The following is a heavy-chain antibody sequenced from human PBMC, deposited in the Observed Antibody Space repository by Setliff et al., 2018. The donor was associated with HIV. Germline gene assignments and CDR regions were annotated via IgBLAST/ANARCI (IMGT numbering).Heavy chain of an antibody. Sequence: KTSETLSLTCIVSGGSISSSSYYWSWIRQPPGEGLEWIGYIFYSGSTNYNPSLKSRVTISLDTSKNQFSLKLTSVTAADTAVYYCASAGSGTRAPPRYWGQGTLVTVSS. V-gene: IGHV4-61*01. CDR3: ASAGSGTRAPPRY. J-gene: IGHJ4*02. D-gene: IGHD1-1*01. CDR2: IFYSGST. CDR1: GGSISSSSYY.